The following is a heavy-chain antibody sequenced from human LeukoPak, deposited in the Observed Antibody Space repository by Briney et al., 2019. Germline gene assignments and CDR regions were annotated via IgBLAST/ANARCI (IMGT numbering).Heavy chain of an antibody. Sequence: EASVKVSCKASGYTFTSYGISWVRQAPGQGLEWMGWISAYNGNTNYAQKLQGRVTMTTDTSTSTAYMELGSLRSDDTAVYYCARVDDYYDSSGYYYFDYWGQGTLVTVSS. D-gene: IGHD3-22*01. J-gene: IGHJ4*02. CDR3: ARVDDYYDSSGYYYFDY. CDR2: ISAYNGNT. V-gene: IGHV1-18*01. CDR1: GYTFTSYG.